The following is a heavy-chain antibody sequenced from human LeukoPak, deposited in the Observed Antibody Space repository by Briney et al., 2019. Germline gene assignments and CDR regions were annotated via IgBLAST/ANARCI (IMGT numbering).Heavy chain of an antibody. CDR1: GFTFGDYA. Sequence: GGSLRLSCTASGFTFGDYAMSWVRQAPGKGLEWVGFIRSKAYGGTTEYAASVKGRFTISRDDSKSIAYLQIHSLKTEDTAVYYCTRGDSSGSFWGQGTLVTVSS. CDR3: TRGDSSGSF. J-gene: IGHJ4*02. CDR2: IRSKAYGGTT. D-gene: IGHD3-10*01. V-gene: IGHV3-49*04.